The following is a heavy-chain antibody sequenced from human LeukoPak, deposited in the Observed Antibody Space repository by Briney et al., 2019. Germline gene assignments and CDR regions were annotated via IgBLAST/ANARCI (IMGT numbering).Heavy chain of an antibody. Sequence: SETLSLTRTVSGYSISNGYYWGWIRQPPGKGPEWIGNTYHSGSTYYNPSLKSRVTISVDTSKNQFSLKLSSVTAADTAVYYCARELLSGDPSIGNWGQGTLVTVSS. J-gene: IGHJ4*02. CDR2: TYHSGST. CDR3: ARELLSGDPSIGN. D-gene: IGHD7-27*01. CDR1: GYSISNGYY. V-gene: IGHV4-38-2*02.